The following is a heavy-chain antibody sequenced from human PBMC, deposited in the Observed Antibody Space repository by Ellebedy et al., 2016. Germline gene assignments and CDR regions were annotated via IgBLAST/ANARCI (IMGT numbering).Heavy chain of an antibody. D-gene: IGHD2-2*01. J-gene: IGHJ4*02. Sequence: SETLSLXXAVYGGSFSGYYWSWIRQPPGKGLEWIGEINHSGSTNYNPSLKSRVTISVDTSKNQFSLKLSSVTAADTAVYYCARFQPAPRGGYCSSTSCYSPYYFDYWGQGTLVTVSS. CDR1: GGSFSGYY. CDR3: ARFQPAPRGGYCSSTSCYSPYYFDY. V-gene: IGHV4-34*01. CDR2: INHSGST.